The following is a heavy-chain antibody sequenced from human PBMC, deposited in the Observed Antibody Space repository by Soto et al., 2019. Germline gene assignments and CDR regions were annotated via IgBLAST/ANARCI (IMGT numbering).Heavy chain of an antibody. D-gene: IGHD3-22*01. V-gene: IGHV5-10-1*01. J-gene: IGHJ4*02. CDR3: ARLPSTYYYDSSGYRPLFDY. Sequence: PGESLKISCKGSGYSFTGYWISWVRQMPGKGLEWMGRIDPSDSYTNYSPSFQGHVTISADKSISTAYLQWSSLKASDTAMYYCARLPSTYYYDSSGYRPLFDYWGQGTLVTVSS. CDR2: IDPSDSYT. CDR1: GYSFTGYW.